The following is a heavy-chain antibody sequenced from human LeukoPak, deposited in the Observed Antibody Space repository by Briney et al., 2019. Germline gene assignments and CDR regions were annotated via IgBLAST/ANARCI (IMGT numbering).Heavy chain of an antibody. Sequence: SETLSLTCAVYGGSFSGYYWSWIRQPPGKGLEWIGEINHSGSTNYNPSLESRVTISVDTSKNQSSLKLSSVTAADTAVYYCARGSRTGTNYYYMDVWGKGTTVTVSS. J-gene: IGHJ6*03. D-gene: IGHD1-7*01. V-gene: IGHV4-34*01. CDR1: GGSFSGYY. CDR3: ARGSRTGTNYYYMDV. CDR2: INHSGST.